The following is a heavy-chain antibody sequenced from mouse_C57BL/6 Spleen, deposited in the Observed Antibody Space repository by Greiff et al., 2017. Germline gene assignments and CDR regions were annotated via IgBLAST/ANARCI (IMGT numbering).Heavy chain of an antibody. Sequence: QVQLQQSGAELVKPGASVKLSCKASGYTFTSYWMHWVKQRPGRGLEWIGRIDPNSGGTKYNEKFKSKATLTVDKPSSTAYMQLSSLTSEDSAVYYCARSRAQATLYAMDYWGQGTSVTVSS. CDR1: GYTFTSYW. CDR3: ARSRAQATLYAMDY. J-gene: IGHJ4*01. V-gene: IGHV1-72*01. D-gene: IGHD3-2*02. CDR2: IDPNSGGT.